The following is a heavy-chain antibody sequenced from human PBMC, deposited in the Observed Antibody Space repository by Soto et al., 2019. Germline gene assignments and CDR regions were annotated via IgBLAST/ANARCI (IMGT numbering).Heavy chain of an antibody. CDR2: IKSTGGST. Sequence: VQLLESGGGLVQPGGSLRLSCAASGFMFSSYALSWVRQAPGMGLEWVSSIKSTGGSTYYADSVKGRFTISRDNSKNTLYLHMNSLRAEDTAMYFCANNPMATTGGIEYFQHWGRGTLVTVSS. CDR1: GFMFSSYA. J-gene: IGHJ1*01. V-gene: IGHV3-23*01. CDR3: ANNPMATTGGIEYFQH. D-gene: IGHD3-10*01.